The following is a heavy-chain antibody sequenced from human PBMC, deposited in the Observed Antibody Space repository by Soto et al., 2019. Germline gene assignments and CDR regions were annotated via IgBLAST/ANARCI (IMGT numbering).Heavy chain of an antibody. CDR3: ARDWYWAFDY. D-gene: IGHD1-20*01. Sequence: GGSLRLSCAASGFTFSNAWMNWGRQGPGKGLEWVGRIRKKRDGGTTEYAAPVKGRFTISRDDSKDTLYLEMNSLKTEDTAVYFCARDWYWAFDYWGQGSLVPVSS. J-gene: IGHJ4*02. CDR2: IRKKRDGGTT. V-gene: IGHV3-15*07. CDR1: GFTFSNAW.